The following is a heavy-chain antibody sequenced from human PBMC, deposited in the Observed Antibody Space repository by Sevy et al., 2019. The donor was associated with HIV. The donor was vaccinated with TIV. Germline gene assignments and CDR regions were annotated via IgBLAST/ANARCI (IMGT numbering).Heavy chain of an antibody. D-gene: IGHD3-22*01. Sequence: SETLSLTCSVSGGSISSGGFFWIWIRQHPGKGLEWIGYIYYGGGTYYNPSLKSRSMISVDTSKNQFSLKVNSVTVADTAVYYCARFYDSSGGWFDPWGQGMLVTVSS. CDR1: GGSISSGGFF. J-gene: IGHJ5*02. CDR2: IYYGGGT. CDR3: ARFYDSSGGWFDP. V-gene: IGHV4-31*03.